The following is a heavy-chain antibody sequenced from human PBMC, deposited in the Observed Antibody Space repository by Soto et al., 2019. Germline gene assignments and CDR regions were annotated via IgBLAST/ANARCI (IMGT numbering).Heavy chain of an antibody. J-gene: IGHJ4*02. CDR2: LSTYREDR. Sequence: ASVKVSCKASGYTFTKFGISWVRQAPGQGLEWLGWLSTYREDRNYAQRVQDGVSMTTDTSSSTAYMELRSLRSDDTAIYYCARDRSNSDYWGQGTLVTVSS. CDR1: GYTFTKFG. CDR3: ARDRSNSDY. D-gene: IGHD2-2*01. V-gene: IGHV1-18*01.